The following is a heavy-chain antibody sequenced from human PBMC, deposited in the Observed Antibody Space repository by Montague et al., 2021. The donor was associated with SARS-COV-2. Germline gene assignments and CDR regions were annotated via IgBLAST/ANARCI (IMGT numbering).Heavy chain of an antibody. J-gene: IGHJ4*01. CDR3: ARHSYIDYGEFAYFDA. CDR2: FYNAGGT. V-gene: IGHV4-39*01. Sequence: SETLSLTCTVSGGFISSSSYWWCWVRQPPGKGLDWIGSFYNAGGTYGTSSLKSRVTISVDTSKDQFSLNVTSVTAADADIYYCARHSYIDYGEFAYFDAWGHGITVTVSS. CDR1: GGFISSSSYW. D-gene: IGHD4-17*01.